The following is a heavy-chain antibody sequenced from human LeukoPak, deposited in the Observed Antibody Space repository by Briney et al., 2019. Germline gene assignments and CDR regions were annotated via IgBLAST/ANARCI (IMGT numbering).Heavy chain of an antibody. CDR3: AREDTGGLDY. Sequence: PSETLSLTCSVSGGSISSSGHYWDWIRQPPGEGLEWIGSIYYSGSTYYNPSLKSRVTISVDTSKNQFSLKLISVTAADTAVYYCAREDTGGLDYWGQGILVTVSP. J-gene: IGHJ4*02. CDR2: IYYSGST. V-gene: IGHV4-39*07. D-gene: IGHD2-8*02. CDR1: GGSISSSGHY.